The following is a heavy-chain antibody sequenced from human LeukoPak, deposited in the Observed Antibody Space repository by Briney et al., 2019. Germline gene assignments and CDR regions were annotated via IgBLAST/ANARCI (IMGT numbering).Heavy chain of an antibody. D-gene: IGHD6-13*01. CDR2: IKQDGSEK. Sequence: SGGSLRLSCAASGFTFSSYWMSWVRQAPGKGLEWVANIKQDGSEKYYADSVKGRFTISRDNAKNSLYLQMNSLRAEDTAVYYLAASPEGGSWYSYAFDIWGQGTMVTVSS. CDR1: GFTFSSYW. J-gene: IGHJ3*02. V-gene: IGHV3-7*01. CDR3: AASPEGGSWYSYAFDI.